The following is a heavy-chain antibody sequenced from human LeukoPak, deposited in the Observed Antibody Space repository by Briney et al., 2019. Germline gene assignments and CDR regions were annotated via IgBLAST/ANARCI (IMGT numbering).Heavy chain of an antibody. CDR1: GGSFSGYH. CDR3: ARHRGTEASSIAD. J-gene: IGHJ4*02. D-gene: IGHD6-13*01. Sequence: SETLSLTCAVYGGSFSGYHWSWIRQPPGKGLEWIGEINHRGSTNYNPSLKSRVTMSVDTSKNQFSLKLSSVTAADTAVYYCARHRGTEASSIADWGQGTLVTVSS. CDR2: INHRGST. V-gene: IGHV4-34*01.